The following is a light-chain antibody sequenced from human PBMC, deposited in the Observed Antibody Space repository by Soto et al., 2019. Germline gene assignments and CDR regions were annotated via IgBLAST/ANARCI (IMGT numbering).Light chain of an antibody. J-gene: IGLJ2*01. V-gene: IGLV6-57*04. CDR1: TGNIASNY. CDR2: EDS. Sequence: NFMLSQPHSVSGSPGKTVTISCTRSTGNIASNYVQWYQQRPGSAPTSVIYEDSQRPSGVPDRFSGSIDSSSNSASLTISGLETEDGADYSCQFYDGTSVVFGGGTKVPVL. CDR3: QFYDGTSVV.